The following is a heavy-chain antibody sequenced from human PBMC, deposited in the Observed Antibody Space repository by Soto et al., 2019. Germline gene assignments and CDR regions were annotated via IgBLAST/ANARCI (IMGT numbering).Heavy chain of an antibody. D-gene: IGHD3-3*01. V-gene: IGHV1-69*13. CDR2: IIPIFGTA. CDR3: ASAPRTSTIFGVVIMYYFDY. J-gene: IGHJ4*02. CDR1: GGTFSSYA. Sequence: ASVKVSCKASGGTFSSYAISWVRQAPGQGLEWMGGIIPIFGTANYAQKFQGRVTITADESTSTAYMELSSLRSEDTAVYYCASAPRTSTIFGVVIMYYFDYWGQGTLVTVSS.